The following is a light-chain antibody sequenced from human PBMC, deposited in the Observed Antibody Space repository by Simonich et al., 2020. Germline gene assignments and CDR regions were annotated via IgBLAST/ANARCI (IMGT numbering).Light chain of an antibody. J-gene: IGKJ2*01. V-gene: IGKV1-39*01. CDR3: QQSYSTPYT. Sequence: DIQMTQSPSSLSASVGERVTITCRAGQSISSYLNWYQQKPGKAPKLLIYAASSLQSGVPSRFSGSGSGTDFTLTISSLQPEDFATYYCQQSYSTPYTFGQGTKLEIK. CDR1: QSISSY. CDR2: AAS.